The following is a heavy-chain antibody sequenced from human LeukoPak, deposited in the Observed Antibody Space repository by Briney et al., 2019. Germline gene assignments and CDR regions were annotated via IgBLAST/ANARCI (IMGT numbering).Heavy chain of an antibody. CDR1: GNSFTSSW. CDR2: IYPGDSDT. J-gene: IGHJ3*02. CDR3: ARETLGAFDI. Sequence: GESLKISCQGSGNSFTSSWIGWVRQMPGKGLEWMGIIYPGDSDTRYSPSFQGQVTISADKSISTAYLRWSSLKASDTAMYYCARETLGAFDIWGLGTMVTVSS. D-gene: IGHD7-27*01. V-gene: IGHV5-51*01.